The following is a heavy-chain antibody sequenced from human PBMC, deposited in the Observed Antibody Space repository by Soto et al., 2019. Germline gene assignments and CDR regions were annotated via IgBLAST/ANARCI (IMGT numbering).Heavy chain of an antibody. Sequence: PSETLSLTCTVSGASISGFYWSWIRKSAGKGLEWIGRIYATGTTDYNPSLKSRVMMSVDTSKKQFSLKLRSVTAADTAVYYCVRDGTKTLRDWFDPWGQGISVTVSS. D-gene: IGHD1-1*01. CDR3: VRDGTKTLRDWFDP. CDR1: GASISGFY. V-gene: IGHV4-4*07. CDR2: IYATGTT. J-gene: IGHJ5*02.